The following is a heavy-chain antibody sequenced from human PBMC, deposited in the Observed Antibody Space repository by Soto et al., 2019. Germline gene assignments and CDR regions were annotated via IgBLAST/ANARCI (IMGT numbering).Heavy chain of an antibody. CDR3: ARVPRSGWAAYFDY. D-gene: IGHD6-19*01. V-gene: IGHV4-59*01. Sequence: SETLSLTCTVSGGSISSYYWSWLRQPPGKGLEWIGYIYYSGSTNYNPSLKSRVTISVDTSKNQFSLKLSSVTAADTAVYYCARVPRSGWAAYFDYWGQGTLVTVSS. CDR1: GGSISSYY. J-gene: IGHJ4*02. CDR2: IYYSGST.